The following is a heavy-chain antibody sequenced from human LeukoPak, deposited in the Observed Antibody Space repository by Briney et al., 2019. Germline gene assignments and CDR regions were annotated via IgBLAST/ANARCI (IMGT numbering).Heavy chain of an antibody. CDR2: IYYSGST. D-gene: IGHD3-9*01. V-gene: IGHV4-31*03. CDR1: GGSISSGGYY. J-gene: IGHJ4*02. Sequence: PSETLSLTCTVSGGSISSGGYYWSWIRQHPGKGLEWIGYIYYSGSTYYNPSLKSRVTISVDTSKNQFSLKLSSVTAADTAVYYCARDPLRYFDWLSPDGFDYWGQGTLVTVSS. CDR3: ARDPLRYFDWLSPDGFDY.